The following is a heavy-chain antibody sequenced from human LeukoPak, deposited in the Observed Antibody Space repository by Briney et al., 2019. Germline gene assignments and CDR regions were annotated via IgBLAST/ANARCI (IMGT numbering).Heavy chain of an antibody. CDR2: ISGSGGST. CDR1: GFTFSSYA. V-gene: IGHV3-23*01. D-gene: IGHD3-22*01. CDR3: AKPGYDSSGYQSDY. Sequence: GGSLRLSCAASGFTFSSYAMSWVRQAPGKGLEWVSAISGSGGSTYYADSVKGRFTISRDNSKNTLYLQMNSLRAEDTAVYYCAKPGYDSSGYQSDYWGQGTLVTVSS. J-gene: IGHJ4*02.